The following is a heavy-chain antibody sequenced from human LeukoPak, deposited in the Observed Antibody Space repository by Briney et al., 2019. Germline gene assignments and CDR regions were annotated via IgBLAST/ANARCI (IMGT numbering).Heavy chain of an antibody. CDR1: GFTFSSYA. Sequence: GGSLRLSCAASGFTFSSYAMTWVRQAPGKGLEWVSAISGSGGSTYYADSVKGRFTISRDNSKNSLYLQMNSLRAEDTAVYYCARYSSHWSFDSWGQGTLVTVSS. V-gene: IGHV3-23*01. D-gene: IGHD6-19*01. J-gene: IGHJ4*02. CDR2: ISGSGGST. CDR3: ARYSSHWSFDS.